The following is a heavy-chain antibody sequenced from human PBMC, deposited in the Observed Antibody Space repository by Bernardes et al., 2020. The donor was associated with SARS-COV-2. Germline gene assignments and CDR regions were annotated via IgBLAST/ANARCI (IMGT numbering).Heavy chain of an antibody. V-gene: IGHV4-39*02. CDR2: IYSGGIT. Sequence: SETLSLTCTVSGDSVSSSSYFWGWIRQPPGKGLEWIGSIYSGGITYYNPSLKSRATISVDNSKNTLYLQMNSLRTEDTAVYYCAKELNWNHFDYWGQGSLVTVSS. CDR3: AKELNWNHFDY. J-gene: IGHJ4*02. D-gene: IGHD1-20*01. CDR1: GDSVSSSSYF.